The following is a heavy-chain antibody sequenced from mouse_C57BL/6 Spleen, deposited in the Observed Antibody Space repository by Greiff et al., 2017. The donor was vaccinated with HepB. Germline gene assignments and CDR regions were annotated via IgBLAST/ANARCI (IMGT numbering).Heavy chain of an antibody. V-gene: IGHV1-26*01. D-gene: IGHD4-1*01. CDR2: INPNNGGT. J-gene: IGHJ3*01. CDR3: ARGEFWASFAY. Sequence: EVQLQQSGPELVKPGASVKISCKASGYTFTDYYMNWVKQSHGKSLEWIGDINPNNGGTSYNQKFKGKATLTVDKYSSTAYMELRSLTSEDSAVYYCARGEFWASFAYWGQGTLVTVSA. CDR1: GYTFTDYY.